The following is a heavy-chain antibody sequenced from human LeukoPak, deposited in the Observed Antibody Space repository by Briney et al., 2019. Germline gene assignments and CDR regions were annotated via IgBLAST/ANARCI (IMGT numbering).Heavy chain of an antibody. CDR2: INPNSGGT. V-gene: IGHV1-2*02. CDR3: AREKIGYYDGSGRGWFDP. J-gene: IGHJ5*02. Sequence: ASVKVSCKASGYTFTGYYMHWVRQVPGHGLEWMGWINPNSGGTNYAQKFQGRVTMTRDTSISTAYMELSRLRSDDTAVYYCAREKIGYYDGSGRGWFDPWGQGTLVTVSS. D-gene: IGHD3-22*01. CDR1: GYTFTGYY.